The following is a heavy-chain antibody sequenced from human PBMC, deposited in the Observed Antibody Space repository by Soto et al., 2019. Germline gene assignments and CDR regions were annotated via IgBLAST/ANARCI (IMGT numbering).Heavy chain of an antibody. CDR2: ISGIGSST. CDR1: GFHFSGYA. D-gene: IGHD4-17*01. CDR3: AKSYYGAYDQILLFDN. Sequence: EVHLLESGGGLVQPGGSLRLSCAASGFHFSGYAINWVRQAPGKGLEWVSIISGIGSSTNYADSVKGRFTISRDNTRDPVYVQMDSLRAEDTAVYYCAKSYYGAYDQILLFDNWGQGTVVTVSS. V-gene: IGHV3-23*01. J-gene: IGHJ4*02.